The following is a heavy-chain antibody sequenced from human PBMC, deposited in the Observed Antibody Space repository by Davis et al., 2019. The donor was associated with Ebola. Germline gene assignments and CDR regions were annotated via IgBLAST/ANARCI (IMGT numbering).Heavy chain of an antibody. J-gene: IGHJ5*02. V-gene: IGHV3-30*03. CDR1: GFTFSSYG. CDR3: ARASIVVVIINWFDP. CDR2: ISYDGSNK. Sequence: GESLKISCAASGFTFSSYGMHWVRQAPGKGLKWVAVISYDGSNKYYADSVKGRFTISRDNSKNTLYLQMNSLRAEDTAVYYCARASIVVVIINWFDPWGQGTLVTVSS. D-gene: IGHD3-22*01.